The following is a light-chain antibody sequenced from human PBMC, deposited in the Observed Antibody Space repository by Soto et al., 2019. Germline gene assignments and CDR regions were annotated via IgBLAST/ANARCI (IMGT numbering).Light chain of an antibody. CDR2: AAS. J-gene: IGKJ4*01. V-gene: IGKV1-8*01. CDR1: QAISSH. CDR3: QQVNGYSST. Sequence: AIQMTQSLSSFSASTGDRVTITCRASQAISSHLAWYQQKPGKAPKLLIYAASTLNSGVPSRFSGGGSGTDFTLTISSLQPEDFATYYCQQVNGYSSTFGGGTKVDIK.